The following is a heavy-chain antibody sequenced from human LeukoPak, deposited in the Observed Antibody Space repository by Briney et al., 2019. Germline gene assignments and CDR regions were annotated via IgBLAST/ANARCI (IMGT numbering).Heavy chain of an antibody. Sequence: SETLSLTCTVSGGSISSSSYYWGWIRQPPGKGLEWIGSIYYSGSTYYNPSLKSRVTISVDTSKNQFSLKLSSVTAADTAVYYCARPRRFFRVEMDSSGYRYDAFDIWGQGTMVTVSS. CDR3: ARPRRFFRVEMDSSGYRYDAFDI. J-gene: IGHJ3*02. V-gene: IGHV4-39*07. D-gene: IGHD3-22*01. CDR2: IYYSGST. CDR1: GGSISSSSYY.